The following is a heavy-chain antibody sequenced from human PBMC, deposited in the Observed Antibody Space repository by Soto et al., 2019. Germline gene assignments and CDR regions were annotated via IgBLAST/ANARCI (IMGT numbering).Heavy chain of an antibody. CDR2: IHRTGTA. J-gene: IGHJ4*02. CDR1: GGSISGSDYY. CDR3: ADMRGQWLPRH. V-gene: IGHV4-39*01. D-gene: IGHD6-19*01. Sequence: QLQLQESGPGLVEPSETLSLTCTVSGGSISGSDYYWAWLRQPPGKGLEWLGTIHRTGTAYYNPSLKSRVTLPLDPSNNQFFLILNSVSAADTAVYFCADMRGQWLPRHWGQGTLVTVSS.